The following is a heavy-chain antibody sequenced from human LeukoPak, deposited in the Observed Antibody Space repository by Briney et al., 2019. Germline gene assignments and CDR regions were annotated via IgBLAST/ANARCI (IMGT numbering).Heavy chain of an antibody. D-gene: IGHD3-10*01. CDR2: IYTGGTT. V-gene: IGHV3-53*01. Sequence: PGGSLRLSYAASGFTFSNYALSWVRQAPGKGLEWVSVIYTGGTTYYADSVKGRFTISRDYSKNTLYLQMKSLRAEDTAVYYCARGLYGSGTYGGFDYWGQGTLVTVSS. J-gene: IGHJ4*02. CDR3: ARGLYGSGTYGGFDY. CDR1: GFTFSNYA.